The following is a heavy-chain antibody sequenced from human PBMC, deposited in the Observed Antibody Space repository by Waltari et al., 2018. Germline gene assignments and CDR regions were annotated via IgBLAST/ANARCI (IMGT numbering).Heavy chain of an antibody. D-gene: IGHD3-10*01. Sequence: QVQLVESGGGVVQPGMSLRLSCAAAGFSLGSFGMHWVRQGPGKWLGLLALIFFGGGDTFYADSVRGRFTISRDNSKNTLYLDINSLRLDDTAIYYCAKDAFGNTYLDHWGQGTLVTVSS. CDR2: IFFGGGDT. J-gene: IGHJ4*02. CDR1: GFSLGSFG. V-gene: IGHV3-30*06. CDR3: AKDAFGNTYLDH.